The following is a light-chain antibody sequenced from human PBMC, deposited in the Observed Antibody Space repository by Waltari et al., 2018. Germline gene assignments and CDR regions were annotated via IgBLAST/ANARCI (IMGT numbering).Light chain of an antibody. J-gene: IGLJ3*02. CDR2: VNSDGSH. Sequence: QLVLTPSPSASASLGASVKLPCTLSSGYRSDAIAWHQQQPAKGPRYLVKVNSDGSHSTGDGIPDRFSGSSSGAERYLTISSLQSEDEADYYCQTGRHGIWVFGGGTKLTVL. CDR1: SGYRSDA. CDR3: QTGRHGIWV. V-gene: IGLV4-69*01.